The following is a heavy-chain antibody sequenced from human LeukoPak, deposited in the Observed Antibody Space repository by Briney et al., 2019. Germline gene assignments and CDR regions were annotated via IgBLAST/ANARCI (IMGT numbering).Heavy chain of an antibody. Sequence: ASVKVSRKASGYTFTSYGISWVRQPPGQGLEWMGWISGYNGYTNYAQRLQGRVTMTTDTSTSTAYMKLRSLTSDDTAVYYCARDGLAYCGSDCYLAYWGQGTLVTVSS. J-gene: IGHJ4*02. CDR1: GYTFTSYG. V-gene: IGHV1-18*01. D-gene: IGHD2-21*02. CDR2: ISGYNGYT. CDR3: ARDGLAYCGSDCYLAY.